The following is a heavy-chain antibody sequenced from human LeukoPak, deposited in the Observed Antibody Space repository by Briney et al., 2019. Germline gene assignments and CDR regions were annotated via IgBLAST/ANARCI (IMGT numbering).Heavy chain of an antibody. CDR2: ISWNSGSI. V-gene: IGHV3-9*01. J-gene: IGHJ3*02. CDR3: AKDMGTFGELSFDAFDI. D-gene: IGHD3-16*02. Sequence: PGGSLRLSCAASGFTFDDYAMHWVRQAPGKGLEWVSVISWNSGSIGYADSVKGRFTTSRDNAKNSLYLQMNSLRAEDTALYYCAKDMGTFGELSFDAFDIWGQGTMVTVSS. CDR1: GFTFDDYA.